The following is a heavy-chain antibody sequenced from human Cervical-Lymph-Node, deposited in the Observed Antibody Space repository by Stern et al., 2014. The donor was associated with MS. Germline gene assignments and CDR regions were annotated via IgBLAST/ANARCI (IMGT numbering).Heavy chain of an antibody. D-gene: IGHD6-19*01. V-gene: IGHV3-30*03. CDR2: ISYDGSSK. CDR1: GFTFSSYD. Sequence: VQLVESGGGVVQPGRSLRLSCAASGFTFSSYDIHWARQAPGKGLEWVALISYDGSSKYYADSVKGRFTISRDNSKNTLYLQMNSLKIEDTAVYYCARGGWRWGNNYAPNYWGKGTLVTVSS. J-gene: IGHJ4*02. CDR3: ARGGWRWGNNYAPNY.